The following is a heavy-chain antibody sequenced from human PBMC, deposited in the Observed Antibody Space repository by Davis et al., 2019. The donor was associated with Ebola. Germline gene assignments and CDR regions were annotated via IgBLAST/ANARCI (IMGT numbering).Heavy chain of an antibody. CDR3: ARDDLSGLIDS. D-gene: IGHD1-26*01. J-gene: IGHJ4*02. CDR1: GGSISNGDYS. Sequence: SETLSLTCTVSGGSISNGDYSWSWIRQPPGKGLEWIGYIHHSGNTNYNPSLKSRVIISIDTSKNQFSLRLTSLSAADTAVYYCARDDLSGLIDSWGQGTLVTVSS. CDR2: IHHSGNT. V-gene: IGHV4-61*08.